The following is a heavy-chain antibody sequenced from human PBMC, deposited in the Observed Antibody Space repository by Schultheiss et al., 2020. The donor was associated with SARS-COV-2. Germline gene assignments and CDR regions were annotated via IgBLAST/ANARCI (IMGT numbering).Heavy chain of an antibody. CDR1: GFTFSSYG. CDR2: IWYDGSNK. D-gene: IGHD5-12*01. V-gene: IGHV3-33*01. J-gene: IGHJ4*02. CDR3: ARVHGYSGYDFLGFGFDY. Sequence: GESLKISCAASGFTFSSYGMHWVRQAPGKGLEWVAVIWYDGSNKYYADSVKGRFTISRDNSKNTLYLQMNSLRAEDTAVYYCARVHGYSGYDFLGFGFDYWGQGTLVTVSS.